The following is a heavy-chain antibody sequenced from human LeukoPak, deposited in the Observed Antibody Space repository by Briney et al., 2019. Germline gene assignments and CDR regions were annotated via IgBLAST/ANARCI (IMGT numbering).Heavy chain of an antibody. CDR3: ATDIVATRGIFY. CDR1: GGSISSSGYY. D-gene: IGHD5-12*01. Sequence: SQTLSLTCTVSGGSISSSGYYWGWIRQPPGKGLEWIGSIYYSGSTYYNPSLKSRVTISVDTSKNQFSLKLSSVTAADTAVYYCATDIVATRGIFYWGQGTLVTVSS. V-gene: IGHV4-39*01. J-gene: IGHJ4*02. CDR2: IYYSGST.